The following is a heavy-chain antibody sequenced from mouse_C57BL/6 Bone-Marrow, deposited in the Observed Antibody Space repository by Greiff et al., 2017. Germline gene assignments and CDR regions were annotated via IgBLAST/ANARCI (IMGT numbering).Heavy chain of an antibody. CDR3: ARAGDGYRYWYFDV. CDR1: GYAFTNYL. V-gene: IGHV1-54*01. Sequence: VQLQQSGAELVRPGTSVKVSCKASGYAFTNYLIEWVKQRPGQGLEWIGVINPGSGGTNYNEKFKGKATLTADKSSSTAYMQLSSLTSEDSAVYFCARAGDGYRYWYFDVWGTGTTVTVSS. D-gene: IGHD2-3*01. J-gene: IGHJ1*03. CDR2: INPGSGGT.